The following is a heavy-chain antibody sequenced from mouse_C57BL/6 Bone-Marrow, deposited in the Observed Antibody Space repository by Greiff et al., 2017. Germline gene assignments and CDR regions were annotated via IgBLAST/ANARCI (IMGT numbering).Heavy chain of an antibody. CDR1: GYTFTSYW. V-gene: IGHV1-55*01. CDR2: IYPGSGST. J-gene: IGHJ3*01. Sequence: QVQLQQPGAELVKPGASVKMSCKASGYTFTSYWITWVKQRPGQGLEWIGDIYPGSGSTNYNEKFKSKATLTVDTSSSTAYMQLSSLTSEDSAVYYCARGGTVEGTWFAYWGQGTLVTVSA. D-gene: IGHD1-1*01. CDR3: ARGGTVEGTWFAY.